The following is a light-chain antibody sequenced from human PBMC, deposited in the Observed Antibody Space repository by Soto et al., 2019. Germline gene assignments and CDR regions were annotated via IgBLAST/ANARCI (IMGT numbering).Light chain of an antibody. Sequence: DVQMTQSPSTLSASIGDRVFITCRASQSVGTWLAWYQQKPGKAPDLLIYDASNLESGVPSRFSGSGSGTEFTLTINGLQPADFATYYCQQYYVYPLTFGGGTKVDNK. CDR3: QQYYVYPLT. CDR1: QSVGTW. CDR2: DAS. V-gene: IGKV1-5*01. J-gene: IGKJ4*01.